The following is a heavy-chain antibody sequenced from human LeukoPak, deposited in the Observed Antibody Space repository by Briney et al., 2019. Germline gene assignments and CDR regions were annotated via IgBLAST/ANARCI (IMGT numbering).Heavy chain of an antibody. CDR3: ARVLLADGYKEMAVVGYFDY. V-gene: IGHV3-11*04. CDR2: ISSSGITI. D-gene: IGHD5-24*01. Sequence: GGSLRLSCAASGFTFGDYYMTWIRQAPGKGLEWVSYISSSGITIYYADSVKGRFTISRDNAKNSLYLQMNSLRAEDTAVYYCARVLLADGYKEMAVVGYFDYWGQGTLVTVSS. CDR1: GFTFGDYY. J-gene: IGHJ4*02.